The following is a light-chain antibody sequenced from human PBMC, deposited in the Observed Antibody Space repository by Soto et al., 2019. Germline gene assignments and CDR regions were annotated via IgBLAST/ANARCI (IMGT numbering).Light chain of an antibody. Sequence: QPARTQPASVSVSPGQSITVSCTGTSSDVGGYNYVSWYQQQSGKAPKLMIHEVSNRPSGVSSRFSGSKSGNTASLTISGLQAEDEADYYCSSYTSSRAYVFGIGTKVTVL. V-gene: IGLV2-14*01. CDR3: SSYTSSRAYV. CDR2: EVS. J-gene: IGLJ1*01. CDR1: SSDVGGYNY.